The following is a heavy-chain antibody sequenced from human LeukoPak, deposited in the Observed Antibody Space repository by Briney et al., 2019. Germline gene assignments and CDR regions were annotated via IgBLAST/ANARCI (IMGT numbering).Heavy chain of an antibody. Sequence: SETLSLTCTVSGGSISSFYWSWIRQAPGKGLEWIGYIYYSRNTNYNPSLKSRVTISVDTSKNQFSLKLSSVTAADTAVYYCAREDPQTTVPEGMDVWGQGTTVTVSS. D-gene: IGHD4-17*01. CDR3: AREDPQTTVPEGMDV. V-gene: IGHV4-59*01. CDR1: GGSISSFY. J-gene: IGHJ6*02. CDR2: IYYSRNT.